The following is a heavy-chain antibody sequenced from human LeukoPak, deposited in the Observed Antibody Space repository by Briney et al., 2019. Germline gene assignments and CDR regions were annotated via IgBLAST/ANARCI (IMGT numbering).Heavy chain of an antibody. V-gene: IGHV3-49*03. CDR1: GFTFGDYA. CDR3: TRDRWEPGAFDY. J-gene: IGHJ4*02. CDR2: IRSKAYGGTT. Sequence: PGRSLRLSCTASGFTFGDYAMSWFRQAPGQGLEWVGFIRSKAYGGTTKYAASVKGRFTISRDDSKSIAYLQMNSLKTEDTAVYYCTRDRWEPGAFDYWGQGTLVTVSS. D-gene: IGHD1-26*01.